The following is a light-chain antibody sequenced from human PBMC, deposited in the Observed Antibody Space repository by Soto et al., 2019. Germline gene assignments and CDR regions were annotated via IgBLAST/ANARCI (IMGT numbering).Light chain of an antibody. V-gene: IGKV3-15*01. CDR1: QSVDSK. CDR3: QQRQYWPPIT. CDR2: GAS. Sequence: IVMTQSPPTLSVSPGERATLSCRAGQSVDSKLAWYQQKPGQAPRLLIYGASTRATGIPDRFSGSGSGTDFTLTISSLEPEDFAIYYCQQRQYWPPITFGQGTRLEIK. J-gene: IGKJ5*01.